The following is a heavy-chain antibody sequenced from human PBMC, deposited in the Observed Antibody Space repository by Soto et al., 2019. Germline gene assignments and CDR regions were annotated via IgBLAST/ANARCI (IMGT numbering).Heavy chain of an antibody. CDR2: IYPGDSDT. V-gene: IGHV5-51*01. D-gene: IGHD3-22*01. J-gene: IGHJ4*02. CDR1: GYSFTSYW. Sequence: ESLKISCKGSGYSFTSYWIGWVCQMPGKGLEWMGIIYPGDSDTRYSPSFQGQVTISADKSISTAYLQWSSLKASDTAMYYCARMYYYDSSGYYFVSFDYWVQVSLVTVS. CDR3: ARMYYYDSSGYYFVSFDY.